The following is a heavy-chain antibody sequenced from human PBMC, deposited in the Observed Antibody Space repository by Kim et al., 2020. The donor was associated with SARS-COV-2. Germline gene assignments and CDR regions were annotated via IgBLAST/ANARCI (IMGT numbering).Heavy chain of an antibody. V-gene: IGHV3-23*01. D-gene: IGHD6-19*01. CDR1: GFTFSSYA. CDR3: AKVAASSGWYVAEDYDSMDV. Sequence: GGSLRLSCAASGFTFSSYAMSWVRQAPGKGLEWVSAISGSGGSTYYADSVKGRFTISRDNSENTLYLQMNSLRAEDTAVYYCAKVAASSGWYVAEDYDSMDVWGQGTTVTVSS. J-gene: IGHJ6*02. CDR2: ISGSGGST.